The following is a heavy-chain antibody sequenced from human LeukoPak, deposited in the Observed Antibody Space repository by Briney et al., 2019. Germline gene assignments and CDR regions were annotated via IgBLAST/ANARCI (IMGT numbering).Heavy chain of an antibody. D-gene: IGHD2-2*01. CDR1: GFTFSSYA. CDR3: ARGGDIVVVPAGALGDY. Sequence: GRSLRLSCAASGFTFSSYAMHWVRQAPGKGLEWVAVISYDGSNKYYADSVKGRFTISRDNSKNTLYLQMNSLRAEDTAVYYCARGGDIVVVPAGALGDYWGQGTLVTVSS. J-gene: IGHJ4*02. CDR2: ISYDGSNK. V-gene: IGHV3-30*04.